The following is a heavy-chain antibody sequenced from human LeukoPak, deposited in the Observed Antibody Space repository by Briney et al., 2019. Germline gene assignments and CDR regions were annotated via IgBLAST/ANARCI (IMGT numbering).Heavy chain of an antibody. CDR1: GFTFSSYS. CDR2: ISSSSNYI. Sequence: GGSLRLSCAASGFTFSSYSMNWVRQAPGKGLEWVSSISSSSNYIYYADSVKGRFTISRANAKNSLYLQMNSLRAEDTAVYYCARAFPYYYYGMDVWGQGTTVTVSS. V-gene: IGHV3-21*01. CDR3: ARAFPYYYYGMDV. J-gene: IGHJ6*02.